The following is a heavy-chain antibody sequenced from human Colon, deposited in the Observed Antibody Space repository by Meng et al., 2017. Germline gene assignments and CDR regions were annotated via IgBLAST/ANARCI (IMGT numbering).Heavy chain of an antibody. CDR3: AREGPIAVAGYDY. CDR1: GVSVKSGIYY. J-gene: IGHJ4*02. D-gene: IGHD6-19*01. V-gene: IGHV4-61*01. Sequence: QGWRQVSGPGMVRPSETPSLTCYVSGVSVKSGIYYWNWIRQPPGKTLEWIGYIYSSGSTTYNPSLKSRVTISLDTPKNQFSLKLTSVTAADTAVYYCAREGPIAVAGYDYWGQGTLVTVSS. CDR2: IYSSGST.